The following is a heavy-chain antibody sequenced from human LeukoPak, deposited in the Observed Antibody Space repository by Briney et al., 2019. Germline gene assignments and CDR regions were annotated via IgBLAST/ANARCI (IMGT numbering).Heavy chain of an antibody. D-gene: IGHD3-22*01. CDR1: GGSISSSSYD. CDR3: ARPRDDTYYYDSSGYRGFDY. V-gene: IGHV4-39*01. J-gene: IGHJ4*02. CDR2: VYYSGST. Sequence: SETLSLTWTVSGGSISSSSYDWGWIRQPRGKGGEWIVSVYYSGSTYYNPCLKSRVTISVDTYNNQFYLKLSSVTAADTAVYYCARPRDDTYYYDSSGYRGFDYWGQGTLVTVSS.